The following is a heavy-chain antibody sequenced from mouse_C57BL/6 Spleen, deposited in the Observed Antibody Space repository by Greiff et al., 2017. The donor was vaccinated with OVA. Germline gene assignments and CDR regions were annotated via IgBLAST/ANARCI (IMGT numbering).Heavy chain of an antibody. CDR2: ILPGRGST. D-gene: IGHD4-1*01. Sequence: QVQLQQSGAALMKPGASVKLSCKATGYTFTGSWIEWVKQRPGHGLEWIGEILPGRGSTNYNEKFKGKATFTADTSSNTAYMQLSSLTTEDSAIYYYAPNFSYGDYWGQGTTLTVSS. CDR1: GYTFTGSW. J-gene: IGHJ2*01. CDR3: APNFSYGDY. V-gene: IGHV1-9*01.